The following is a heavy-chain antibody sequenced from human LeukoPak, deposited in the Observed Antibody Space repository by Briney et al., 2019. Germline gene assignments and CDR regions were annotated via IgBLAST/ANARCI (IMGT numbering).Heavy chain of an antibody. Sequence: SETLSLTCTVSGGSISSSSFYWGWIRQPPSKGLEWIGSMYYSGSIFYNPSLKSRVTISINTSKNQFSLKVSSVTAADAAVYYCARDLGYSGFDWAPWGQGTLVTVSS. CDR3: ARDLGYSGFDWAP. D-gene: IGHD5-12*01. J-gene: IGHJ5*02. CDR2: MYYSGSI. CDR1: GGSISSSSFY. V-gene: IGHV4-39*07.